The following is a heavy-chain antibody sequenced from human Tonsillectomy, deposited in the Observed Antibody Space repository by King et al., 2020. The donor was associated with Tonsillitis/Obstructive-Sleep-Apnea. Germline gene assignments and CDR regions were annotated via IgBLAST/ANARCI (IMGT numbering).Heavy chain of an antibody. CDR3: ARLQVASSSSKWFDP. CDR1: GGSISSYY. Sequence: LQLQESGPGLVKPSETLSLTCTVSGGSISSYYWSWIRQPPGKGLEWIGYFYDSGSTNYNPTLKSRVTISVDTSKNQFSLNRSSVTAADTAVYYCARLQVASSSSKWFDPWGQGTRVTVSS. V-gene: IGHV4-59*08. CDR2: FYDSGST. D-gene: IGHD6-6*01. J-gene: IGHJ5*02.